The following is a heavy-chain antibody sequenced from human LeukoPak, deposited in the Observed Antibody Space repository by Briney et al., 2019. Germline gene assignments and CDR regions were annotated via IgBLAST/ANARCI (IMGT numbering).Heavy chain of an antibody. CDR3: ARDWGGSSDYRVWFDP. J-gene: IGHJ5*02. V-gene: IGHV1-18*04. CDR1: GYTFTNYG. D-gene: IGHD2-15*01. Sequence: ASVKVSCKASGYTFTNYGISWVRQAPGQGLEWMSWISANNGDTRYAQNFQGRVTMTTDTSTTTAYMELRSLRSDDTAVYYCARDWGGSSDYRVWFDPWGQGTLVTVSS. CDR2: ISANNGDT.